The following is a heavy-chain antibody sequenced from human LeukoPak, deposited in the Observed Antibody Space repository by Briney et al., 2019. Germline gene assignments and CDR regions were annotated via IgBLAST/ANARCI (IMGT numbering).Heavy chain of an antibody. D-gene: IGHD6-13*01. CDR1: GFTFSSYA. CDR3: AKLAAAGGDC. J-gene: IGHJ4*02. Sequence: GGSPRLSCAASGFTFSSYAMTWVRQAPGKGLEWVSGISGNGDSTFYADSVKGRFTISRDNSKNTLYLQMNSLRAEDTAVYYCAKLAAAGGDCWGQGTLVTVSS. V-gene: IGHV3-23*01. CDR2: ISGNGDST.